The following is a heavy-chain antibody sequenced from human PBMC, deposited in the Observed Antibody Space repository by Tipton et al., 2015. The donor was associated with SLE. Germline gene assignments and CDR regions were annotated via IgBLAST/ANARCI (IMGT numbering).Heavy chain of an antibody. CDR1: EFVGSNFW. V-gene: IGHV3-74*01. J-gene: IGHJ4*02. CDR3: VVESATAVG. CDR2: IKTDGSST. Sequence: SLRLSCAASEFVGSNFWMHWVRQAPGKGLMWVSRIKTDGSSTSYADSVKGRFTISRDNAKNTLHLQMNSLRAEDTGLYYCVVESATAVGGGQGTLVTVSS. D-gene: IGHD2-21*02.